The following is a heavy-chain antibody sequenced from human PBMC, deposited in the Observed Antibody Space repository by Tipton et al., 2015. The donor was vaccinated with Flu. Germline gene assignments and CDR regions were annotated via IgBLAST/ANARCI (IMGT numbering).Heavy chain of an antibody. CDR2: IYNTWST. CDR3: ARQDHGLDV. Sequence: TLSLTCSVSADSISSNYWSWIRQSPWKGLEWIGYIYNTWSTNYNPSLKSRVTISVDTSKNQFSLNLRSVTAADTAVYYCARQDHGLDVWGQGTTVSVS. J-gene: IGHJ6*02. V-gene: IGHV4-59*08. CDR1: ADSISSNY. D-gene: IGHD2-8*01.